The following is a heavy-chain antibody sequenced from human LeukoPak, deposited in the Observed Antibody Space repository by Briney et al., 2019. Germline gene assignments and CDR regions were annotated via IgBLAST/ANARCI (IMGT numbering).Heavy chain of an antibody. V-gene: IGHV3-53*01. CDR2: IYSGGST. D-gene: IGHD4-23*01. CDR1: GFTVSTNY. CDR3: ARRGDGGKSFDY. Sequence: GGSLRLSCAASGFTVSTNYMSWVRQAPGKGLEWVSIIYSGGSTYYADSVKGRFTISRDNSKNTLYLQVNSLRAEDTALYYCARRGDGGKSFDYWGQGTLVTVSS. J-gene: IGHJ4*02.